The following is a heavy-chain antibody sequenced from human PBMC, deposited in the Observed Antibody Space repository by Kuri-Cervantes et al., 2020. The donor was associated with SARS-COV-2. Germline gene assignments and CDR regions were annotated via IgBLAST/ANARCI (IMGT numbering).Heavy chain of an antibody. CDR1: GGSISSSSYY. Sequence: GSLRLSCTVSGGSISSSSYYWGWIRQPPGKGLEWIGSIYYSGSTYYNPSLKSRVTISVDTSKNQFSLKLSSVTAADTAVYFCARGRGYHDSSGYYFDSWGQGTLVTVSS. CDR2: IYYSGST. V-gene: IGHV4-39*01. J-gene: IGHJ4*02. D-gene: IGHD3-22*01. CDR3: ARGRGYHDSSGYYFDS.